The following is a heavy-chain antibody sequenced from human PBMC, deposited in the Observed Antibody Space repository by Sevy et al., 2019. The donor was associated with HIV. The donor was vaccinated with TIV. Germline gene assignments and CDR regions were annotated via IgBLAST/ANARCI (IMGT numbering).Heavy chain of an antibody. CDR2: LSGAGGTA. Sequence: GGSLRLSCAGSGFTFSNYAMTWVRQAPGKGLDWLSSLSGAGGTAYYADSVKGRFTISRDNSKSTLYLEMNDLRADDTAVYYCAKGRQQWPSDYWGQGTLVTVSS. J-gene: IGHJ4*02. CDR1: GFTFSNYA. CDR3: AKGRQQWPSDY. D-gene: IGHD6-19*01. V-gene: IGHV3-23*01.